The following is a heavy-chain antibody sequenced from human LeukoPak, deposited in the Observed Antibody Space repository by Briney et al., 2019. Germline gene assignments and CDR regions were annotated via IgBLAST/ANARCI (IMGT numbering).Heavy chain of an antibody. CDR3: APQGIAVADC. V-gene: IGHV3-21*01. Sequence: PGGSLRLSCAASGFTFSSYSMNWVRQAPGKGLEWVSSISSSSSYIYYADSVKGRFTTSRDNAKNSLYLQMNSLRAEDTAVYYCAPQGIAVADCWGQGTLVTVSS. CDR2: ISSSSSYI. J-gene: IGHJ4*02. D-gene: IGHD6-19*01. CDR1: GFTFSSYS.